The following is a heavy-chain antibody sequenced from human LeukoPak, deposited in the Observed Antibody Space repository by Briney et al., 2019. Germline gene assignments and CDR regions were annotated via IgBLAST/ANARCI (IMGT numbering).Heavy chain of an antibody. CDR3: AKDPDGAFDI. CDR2: ISWNSGSI. Sequence: PGRSLRLSCAASGFTFDDYAMHWVRQAPGKGLEWVSGISWNSGSIGYADSVKGRFTISRDNAKNSLYLQMNSLRAEDMALYYCAKDPDGAFDIWGQGTMVTVSS. J-gene: IGHJ3*02. V-gene: IGHV3-9*03. CDR1: GFTFDDYA.